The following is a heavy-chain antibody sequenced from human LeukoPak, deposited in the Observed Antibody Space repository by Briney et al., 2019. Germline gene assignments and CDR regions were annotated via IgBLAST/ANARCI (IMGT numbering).Heavy chain of an antibody. Sequence: GGSLRLSCEASGFSFPYGMNWARQAPGKGLEWVSYISSSGSTIYYADSVKGRFTISRDNAKNSLYLQMNSLRAEDTAVYYCARDYGSYYRAYVDYWGQGTLVTVSS. CDR2: ISSSGSTI. CDR1: GFSFPYG. D-gene: IGHD1-26*01. V-gene: IGHV3-48*04. CDR3: ARDYGSYYRAYVDY. J-gene: IGHJ4*02.